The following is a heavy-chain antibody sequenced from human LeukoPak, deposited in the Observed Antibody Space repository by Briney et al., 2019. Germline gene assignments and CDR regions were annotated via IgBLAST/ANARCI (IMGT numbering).Heavy chain of an antibody. Sequence: ASVKVSCKASGYSFTDYFIHWVRQAPGQGLEWMGWINPNSGGTNYAQKFQGRVTMTRDTSISTAYMELSRLRSDDTAVYYCAREKIAAHVFDPWGQGTLVTVSS. J-gene: IGHJ5*02. CDR1: GYSFTDYF. CDR2: INPNSGGT. D-gene: IGHD6-6*01. CDR3: AREKIAAHVFDP. V-gene: IGHV1-2*02.